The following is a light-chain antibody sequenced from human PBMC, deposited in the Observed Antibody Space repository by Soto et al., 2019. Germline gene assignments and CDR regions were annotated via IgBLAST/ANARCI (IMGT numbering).Light chain of an antibody. V-gene: IGLV2-14*03. CDR2: ADS. CDR1: SNDFGGYNY. J-gene: IGLJ1*01. CDR3: ASYTYTSPYG. Sequence: QSALTQPASVSGSPGQSITISCAGISNDFGGYNYVSWYQQHPGRVPQLLIYADSNRPSGVSNRFSGSKSGNTASLTISGLQAEDEADYYCASYTYTSPYGCGIGTKLTVL.